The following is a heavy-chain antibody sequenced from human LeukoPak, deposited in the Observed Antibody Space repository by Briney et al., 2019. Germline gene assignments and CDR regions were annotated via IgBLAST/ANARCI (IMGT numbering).Heavy chain of an antibody. CDR1: GFTFSSYW. J-gene: IGHJ4*02. Sequence: PGGSLRLSCAASGFTFSSYWMSWVRQAPGKGLEWVANINGDESEKYYVDSVKARFTISRDNAKNSLYLQMNSLGVDDTAIYYCSRGEGDDYWGQGTLVTVSS. CDR2: INGDESEK. D-gene: IGHD3-10*01. CDR3: SRGEGDDY. V-gene: IGHV3-7*01.